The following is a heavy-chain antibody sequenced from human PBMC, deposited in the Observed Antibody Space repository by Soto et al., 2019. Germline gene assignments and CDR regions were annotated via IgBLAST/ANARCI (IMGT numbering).Heavy chain of an antibody. CDR3: ATTFSGSYDY. V-gene: IGHV1-18*04. J-gene: IGHJ4*02. CDR1: GYTFTNYD. D-gene: IGHD1-26*01. CDR2: ISTYNYNT. Sequence: VASVKVSCKASGYTFTNYDISWVRQAPGQGLEWVGWISTYNYNTNYAQKLQGRVTLTTDTSTSTAYMELRSLRSDDTDLYYCATTFSGSYDYWGQGTLVTVSS.